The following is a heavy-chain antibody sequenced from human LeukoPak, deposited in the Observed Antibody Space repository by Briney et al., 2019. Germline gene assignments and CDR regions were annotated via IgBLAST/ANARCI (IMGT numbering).Heavy chain of an antibody. V-gene: IGHV3-23*01. CDR3: AISSWLGWFDP. Sequence: GGTLRLSCAASGFTFSSYGMSWVRQAPGKGLEWVSAISGSGGSTYYADSMKGRFTISRDNSKNTLYLQMNSLRAEDTAVYYCAISSWLGWFDPWGQGTLVTVSS. J-gene: IGHJ5*02. CDR1: GFTFSSYG. CDR2: ISGSGGST. D-gene: IGHD6-13*01.